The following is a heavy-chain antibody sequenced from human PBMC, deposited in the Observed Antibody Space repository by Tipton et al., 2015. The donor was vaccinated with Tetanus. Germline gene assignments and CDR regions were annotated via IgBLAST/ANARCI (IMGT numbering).Heavy chain of an antibody. CDR3: ARYCSGGSCPAGAFEI. V-gene: IGHV3-30-3*01. J-gene: IGHJ3*02. Sequence: SLRLSCAASGFTFSSYAMHWVRQAPGKGLEWVAVISYDGSNKYYADSVKGRFTISRDNSKNTLYLQMNSLRAEDTAVYYCARYCSGGSCPAGAFEIWGQGTMVTGSS. D-gene: IGHD2-15*01. CDR2: ISYDGSNK. CDR1: GFTFSSYA.